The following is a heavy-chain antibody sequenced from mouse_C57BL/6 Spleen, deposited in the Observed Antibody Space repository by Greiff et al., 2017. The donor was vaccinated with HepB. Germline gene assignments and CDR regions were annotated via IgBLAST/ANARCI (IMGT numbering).Heavy chain of an antibody. CDR1: GYAFSSSW. CDR3: ARGNWDGFAY. Sequence: QVHVKQSGPELVKPGASVKISCKASGYAFSSSWMNWVKQRPGKGLEWIGRIYPGDGDTNYNGKFKGKATLTADKSSSTAYMQLSSLTSEDSAVYFCARGNWDGFAYWGQGTLVTVSA. D-gene: IGHD4-1*01. CDR2: IYPGDGDT. V-gene: IGHV1-82*01. J-gene: IGHJ3*01.